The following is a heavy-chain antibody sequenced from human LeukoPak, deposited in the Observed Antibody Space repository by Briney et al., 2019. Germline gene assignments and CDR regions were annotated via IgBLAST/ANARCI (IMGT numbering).Heavy chain of an antibody. D-gene: IGHD2-2*01. CDR3: TRPRYCSSTSCSDMDV. Sequence: GGSLTLSCAASGFTFSGSAMHWVRQASGKGLEWVGRIRSKANSYATAYAASVKGRFTISRDDSKNTAYLQMNSLKTEDTAVYYCTRPRYCSSTSCSDMDVWGQGTTVTVSS. CDR1: GFTFSGSA. V-gene: IGHV3-73*01. CDR2: IRSKANSYAT. J-gene: IGHJ6*02.